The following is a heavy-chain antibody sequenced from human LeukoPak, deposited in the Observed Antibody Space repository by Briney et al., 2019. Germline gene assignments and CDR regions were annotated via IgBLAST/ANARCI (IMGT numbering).Heavy chain of an antibody. J-gene: IGHJ5*02. V-gene: IGHV1-69*01. CDR1: GGTFSSYA. Sequence: GSSVKVSCKASGGTFSSYAISWVRQAPGQGLEWMGGIIPIFGTANYAQKFQGRVTITADESTSTAYMELSSLRSEDTAVYYCEREREGGGLYCSSTSCYTNWFDPWGQGTLVTVSS. CDR2: IIPIFGTA. CDR3: EREREGGGLYCSSTSCYTNWFDP. D-gene: IGHD2-2*02.